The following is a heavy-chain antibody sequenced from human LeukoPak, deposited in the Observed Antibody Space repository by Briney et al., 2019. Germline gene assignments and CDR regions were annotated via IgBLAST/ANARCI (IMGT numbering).Heavy chain of an antibody. CDR1: GGSFSGYY. V-gene: IGHV4-34*01. CDR3: ARSIAAAGNWDFDL. J-gene: IGHJ2*01. CDR2: INHSGST. Sequence: SETLSLTCAVYGGSFSGYYWSWIRQPPGKGLEWIGEINHSGSTNYNPSLKSQVTLSVDTSKNQFSLKLSSVTAADTAVYYCARSIAAAGNWDFDLWGRGTLVTVSS. D-gene: IGHD6-13*01.